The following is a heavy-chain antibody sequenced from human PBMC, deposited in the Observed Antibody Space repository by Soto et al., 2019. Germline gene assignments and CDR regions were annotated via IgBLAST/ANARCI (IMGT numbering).Heavy chain of an antibody. CDR3: ARHGGRYFSCGSCYICWLFAL. Sequence: SETLSLTWTGSDGATRTDYCIWIRQPPEKGLEWIGYIYDSGSTDYNPSLKSRVTISVDTSKNQFSLKLSSVTAADTAVYYCARHGGRYFSCGSCYICWLFALSARGTLV. J-gene: IGHJ2*01. CDR1: DGATRTDY. CDR2: IYDSGST. V-gene: IGHV4-59*08. D-gene: IGHD2-15*01.